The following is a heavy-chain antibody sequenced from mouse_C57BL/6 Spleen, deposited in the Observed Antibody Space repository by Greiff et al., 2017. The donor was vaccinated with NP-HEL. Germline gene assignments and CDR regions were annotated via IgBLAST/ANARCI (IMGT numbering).Heavy chain of an antibody. V-gene: IGHV1-55*01. Sequence: QVQLQQPGAELVKPGASVKMSCKASSYTFTSYWITWVKQRPGQGLEWIGDIYPGSGSTNYNEKFKSKATLTVDTSSSTAYMQLSSLTSEDSAVYYCAREGSSGYDYYAMDYWGQGTSVTVSS. CDR1: SYTFTSYW. D-gene: IGHD3-2*02. J-gene: IGHJ4*01. CDR2: IYPGSGST. CDR3: AREGSSGYDYYAMDY.